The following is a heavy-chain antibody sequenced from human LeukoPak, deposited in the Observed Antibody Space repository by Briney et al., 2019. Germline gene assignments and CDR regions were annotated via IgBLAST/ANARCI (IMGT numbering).Heavy chain of an antibody. CDR1: GYTFSSYG. J-gene: IGHJ4*02. D-gene: IGHD1-26*01. V-gene: IGHV1-18*01. CDR2: INVYNGDT. Sequence: GASVKVSCKASGYTFSSYGISWVRQAHGQGLEWMGWINVYNGDTKYAQNVQGRVSMTTDTSTSTAYMDLRSLRSDDTAVYYCARTRGSVHLDYWGQGTLVTVSS. CDR3: ARTRGSVHLDY.